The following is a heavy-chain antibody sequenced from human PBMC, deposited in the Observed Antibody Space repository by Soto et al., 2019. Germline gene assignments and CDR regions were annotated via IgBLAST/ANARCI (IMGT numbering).Heavy chain of an antibody. D-gene: IGHD2-21*02. CDR3: ARVCGGDCHHGMDV. V-gene: IGHV1-18*01. CDR1: GYTFTSYG. CDR2: ISPDNGNT. Sequence: ASVKVSCKASGYTFTSYGINWVRQAPGQGLEWMGWISPDNGNTNYAQKLQGRVTMTTDTSTSTAYMELRSLRSDDTAVYYCARVCGGDCHHGMDVWGQGTTVTVSS. J-gene: IGHJ6*02.